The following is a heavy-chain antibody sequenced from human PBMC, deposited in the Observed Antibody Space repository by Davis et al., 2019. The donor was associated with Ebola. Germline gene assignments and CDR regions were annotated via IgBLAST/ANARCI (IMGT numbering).Heavy chain of an antibody. CDR3: ARGRNGGWDFDY. D-gene: IGHD6-19*01. CDR2: IIPMFATA. V-gene: IGHV1-69*06. Sequence: SVKVSCKSSGGSFSSYAISWVRQAPGQGLEWMGGIIPMFATASYAQKFQGRVTITADKSTSTVYMELRSLTSDDTAEYYCARGRNGGWDFDYWGQGTRVTVSS. J-gene: IGHJ4*02. CDR1: GGSFSSYA.